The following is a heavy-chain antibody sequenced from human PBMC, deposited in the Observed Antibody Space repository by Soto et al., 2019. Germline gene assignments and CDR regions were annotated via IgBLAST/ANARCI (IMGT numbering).Heavy chain of an antibody. D-gene: IGHD3-10*01. CDR3: AGHEGYYGSPAAGLFDY. V-gene: IGHV5-51*01. CDR2: IYPGDSDT. CDR1: GYSFTSYW. Sequence: EVQLVQSGAEVKKPGESLKISCKGSGYSFTSYWIGWVRQMPGKGLEWMGTIYPGDSDTRYSPSFQGQVTISADKSIRTAYLQLSSLKASDPAMYYCAGHEGYYGSPAAGLFDYWGQGTLVTVSS. J-gene: IGHJ4*02.